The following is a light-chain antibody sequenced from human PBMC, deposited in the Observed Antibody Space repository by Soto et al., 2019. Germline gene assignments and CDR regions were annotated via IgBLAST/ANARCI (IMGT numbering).Light chain of an antibody. CDR1: QSVSSY. Sequence: EIVLTQSPATLSLSPVERVTLSCWASQSVSSYLAWYQHKPGQAPRLLIYDASNRATGIPARFSGSGSGTDFTLTISSLEPEDFAVYYCQQRSNWPWTFGQGTKVDIK. CDR3: QQRSNWPWT. V-gene: IGKV3-11*01. J-gene: IGKJ1*01. CDR2: DAS.